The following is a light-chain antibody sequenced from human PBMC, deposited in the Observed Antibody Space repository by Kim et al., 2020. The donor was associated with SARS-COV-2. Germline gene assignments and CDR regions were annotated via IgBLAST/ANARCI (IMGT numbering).Light chain of an antibody. CDR2: DEN. V-gene: IGLV3-19*01. J-gene: IGLJ1*01. Sequence: LGQTVRITCQGDSLRKSYASWYQQKPGQAPILVMSDENNRPSGIPDRFSGSSSGSTASLTITGAQAEDEADYYCCSRDSTAKDYVFGTGTKVTVL. CDR1: SLRKSY. CDR3: CSRDSTAKDYV.